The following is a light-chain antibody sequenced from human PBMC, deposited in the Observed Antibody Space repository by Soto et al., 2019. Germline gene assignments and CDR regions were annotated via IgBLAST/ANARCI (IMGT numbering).Light chain of an antibody. Sequence: EIVMTQSPATLSVSPGERATLSCWASQSVSTNLAWYQQRPGQAPRLLIYGASTRATGIPARFSGSGSGTEFTLTISNLQSEDYAVSSCQPCNSWPRTFGQGTKVDI. V-gene: IGKV3-15*01. J-gene: IGKJ1*01. CDR2: GAS. CDR3: QPCNSWPRT. CDR1: QSVSTN.